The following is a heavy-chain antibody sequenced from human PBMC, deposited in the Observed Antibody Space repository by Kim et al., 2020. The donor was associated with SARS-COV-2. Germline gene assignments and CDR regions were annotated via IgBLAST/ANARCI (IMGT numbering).Heavy chain of an antibody. CDR1: GGTFSSYA. J-gene: IGHJ4*02. CDR3: ARAIDYGSGTYDY. V-gene: IGHV1-69*04. D-gene: IGHD3-10*01. Sequence: SVKVSCKASGGTFSSYAISWVRQAPGQGLEWMGRIIPILGIANYAQKFQGRVTITADKSTSTAYMELSSLRSEDTAVYYCARAIDYGSGTYDYWGQGTLVTVSS. CDR2: IIPILGIA.